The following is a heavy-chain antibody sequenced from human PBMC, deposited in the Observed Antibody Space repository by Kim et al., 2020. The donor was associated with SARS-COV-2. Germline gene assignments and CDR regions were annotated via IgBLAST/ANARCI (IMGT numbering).Heavy chain of an antibody. D-gene: IGHD3-22*01. V-gene: IGHV3-23*01. CDR2: ISGSGGST. J-gene: IGHJ4*02. Sequence: GGSLRLSCAVSGFTFSSYAMSWVRQAPGKGLEWVSAISGSGGSTYYADSVKGRFTISRDNSKNTLYLQMNSLRAEDTAVYYCAKDGYNYEHFDYWGQGTLVTVSS. CDR1: GFTFSSYA. CDR3: AKDGYNYEHFDY.